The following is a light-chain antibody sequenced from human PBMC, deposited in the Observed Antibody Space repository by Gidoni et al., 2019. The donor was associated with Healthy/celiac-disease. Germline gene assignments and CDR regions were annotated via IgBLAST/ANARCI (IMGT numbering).Light chain of an antibody. CDR3: QQRSNWPPEIT. V-gene: IGKV3-11*01. CDR1: QSVSSY. Sequence: EIVLTQSPATLSLSPGERATLSCRASQSVSSYLAWYQQKPGQAPRLLIYDASNRATSIPARFSGSGSGTDFTLTISSLEPEDFAVYYCQQRSNWPPEITFGGGTKVEIK. CDR2: DAS. J-gene: IGKJ4*01.